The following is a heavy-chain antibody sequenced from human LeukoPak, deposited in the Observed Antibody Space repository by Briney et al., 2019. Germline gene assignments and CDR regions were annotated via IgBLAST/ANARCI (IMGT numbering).Heavy chain of an antibody. V-gene: IGHV1-2*06. CDR1: GYTFTGYY. Sequence: ASVKVSCKASGYTFTGYYMHWVRQAPGQGLEWMGRINPNSGGTNYAQKFQGRVTMTRDTSISTAYMELSRLRSDDTAVYYCARELRNYDTLTGYYNVRGYFDYWGQGTLVTVSS. CDR2: INPNSGGT. D-gene: IGHD3-9*01. J-gene: IGHJ4*02. CDR3: ARELRNYDTLTGYYNVRGYFDY.